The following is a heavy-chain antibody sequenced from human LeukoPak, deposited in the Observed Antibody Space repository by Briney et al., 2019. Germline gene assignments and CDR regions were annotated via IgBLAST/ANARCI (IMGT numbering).Heavy chain of an antibody. J-gene: IGHJ4*02. Sequence: GGTLRLSCAASGFTFSSYGMSWVRQAPGKGLEWVSAISGSGGSTYYADSVKGRFTISRDNSKNTLYLQMNSLRAEDTAVYYCAKLGLQLWLISGYANYYFDYWGQGTLVTVSS. CDR3: AKLGLQLWLISGYANYYFDY. CDR1: GFTFSSYG. CDR2: ISGSGGST. D-gene: IGHD5-18*01. V-gene: IGHV3-23*01.